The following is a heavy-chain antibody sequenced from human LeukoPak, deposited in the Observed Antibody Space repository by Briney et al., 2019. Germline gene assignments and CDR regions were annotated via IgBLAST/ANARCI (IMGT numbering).Heavy chain of an antibody. D-gene: IGHD3-9*01. V-gene: IGHV3-15*01. CDR3: TTEPTVLRYFDWLLTPPESY. CDR1: GFTVSSNY. Sequence: GGSLRLSCAASGFTVSSNYMNWVRQAPGKGLEWVGRIKSKTDGGTTDYAAPVKGRFTISRDDSKNTLYLQMNSLKTEDTAVYYCTTEPTVLRYFDWLLTPPESYWGQGTLVTVSS. CDR2: IKSKTDGGTT. J-gene: IGHJ4*02.